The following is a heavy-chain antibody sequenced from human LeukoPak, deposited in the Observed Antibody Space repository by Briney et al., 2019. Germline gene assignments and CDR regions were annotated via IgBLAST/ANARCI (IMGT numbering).Heavy chain of an antibody. CDR2: ISGSGGNT. V-gene: IGHV3-23*01. CDR1: GFTFSSDA. CDR3: AKVGPSTGDYFDY. J-gene: IGHJ4*02. D-gene: IGHD7-27*01. Sequence: GGSLRLSCAASGFTFSSDAMSWVRQAPGKGLEWVSAISGSGGNTNYADSVKGRFTISRDNSKNTLYVQMNSLRAEDTAVYYCAKVGPSTGDYFDYWGQGTLVTVPS.